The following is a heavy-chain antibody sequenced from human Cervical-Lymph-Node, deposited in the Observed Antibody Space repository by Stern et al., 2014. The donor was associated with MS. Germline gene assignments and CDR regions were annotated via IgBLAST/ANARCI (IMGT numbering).Heavy chain of an antibody. V-gene: IGHV3-30*18. CDR2: ISHDGSKK. Sequence: QVQLVQSGGGVVQPGRSLRLSCAGSGFTFSTYGMHWVRQAPGKGLEWAALISHDGSKKYYVDSVKGRFTISRDNSKNTMYVHMNSLRDEDTAVYYCAKDRGSGWSLDYWGQGTLVIVSS. D-gene: IGHD6-19*01. CDR1: GFTFSTYG. J-gene: IGHJ4*02. CDR3: AKDRGSGWSLDY.